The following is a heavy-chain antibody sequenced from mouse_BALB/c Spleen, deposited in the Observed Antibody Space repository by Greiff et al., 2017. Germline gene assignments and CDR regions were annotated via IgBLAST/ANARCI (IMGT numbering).Heavy chain of an antibody. CDR3: AREYGPLDY. V-gene: IGHV5-6-5*01. D-gene: IGHD1-1*01. Sequence: DVKLVESGGGLVKPGGSLKLSCAASGFTFSSYAMSWVRQTPEKRLEWVASISSGGSTYYPDSVKGRFTISRDNARNILYLQMSSLRSEDTAMYYCAREYGPLDYWGQGTTLTVSS. J-gene: IGHJ2*01. CDR2: ISSGGST. CDR1: GFTFSSYA.